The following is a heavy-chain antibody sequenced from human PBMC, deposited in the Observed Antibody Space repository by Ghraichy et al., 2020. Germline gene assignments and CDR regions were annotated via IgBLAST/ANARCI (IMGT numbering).Heavy chain of an antibody. CDR1: GGSISSYY. CDR2: IYYSGST. V-gene: IGHV4-59*01. CDR3: ARGYCSGGSCYGGLDP. D-gene: IGHD2-15*01. Sequence: SETLSLTCTVSGGSISSYYWSWIRQPPGKGLEWIGYIYYSGSTNYNPSLKSRVTISVDTSKNQFSLKLSSVTAADTAVYYCARGYCSGGSCYGGLDPWGQGTLVTVSS. J-gene: IGHJ5*02.